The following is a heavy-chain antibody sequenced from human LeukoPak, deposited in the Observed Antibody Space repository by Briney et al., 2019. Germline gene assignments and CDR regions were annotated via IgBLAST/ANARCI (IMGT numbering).Heavy chain of an antibody. CDR3: AVGIVGATRWFDP. CDR2: ISPKNGAT. D-gene: IGHD1-26*01. J-gene: IGHJ5*02. CDR1: GYTFTDFF. Sequence: ASVKVSCKASGYTFTDFFIHWVRQAPGQGLEWMGWISPKNGATKYAQSFQGRVTMTRDTSISTAYMELSRLRSDDTAVYYCAVGIVGATRWFDPWGQGTLVTVSS. V-gene: IGHV1-2*02.